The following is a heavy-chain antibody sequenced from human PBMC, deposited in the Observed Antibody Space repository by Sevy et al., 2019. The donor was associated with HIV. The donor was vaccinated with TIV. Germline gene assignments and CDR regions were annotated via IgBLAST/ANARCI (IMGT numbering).Heavy chain of an antibody. J-gene: IGHJ4*02. CDR3: AREERSGTTTSFDY. Sequence: GGSLRLSCAASGFTFSDYGMHWVRQAPGKGLEWVAVIWSDRSNKYYGDSVKGRFTISRDSSKNTLFLQMNSLRVDDTAVYYCAREERSGTTTSFDYWGQGALVTVSS. CDR2: IWSDRSNK. D-gene: IGHD1-7*01. V-gene: IGHV3-33*01. CDR1: GFTFSDYG.